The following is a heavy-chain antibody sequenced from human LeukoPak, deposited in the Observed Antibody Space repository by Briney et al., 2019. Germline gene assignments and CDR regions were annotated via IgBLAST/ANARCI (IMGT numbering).Heavy chain of an antibody. V-gene: IGHV1-69*04. J-gene: IGHJ4*02. Sequence: ASVKVSCKASGGTFSSYAISWVRQAPGQGLEWMGRIIPIFGIANYAQKFQGRVTITADKSTSTAYMELSSLRSEDTAAYYCARETTYGDYDYWGQGTLVTVSS. CDR1: GGTFSSYA. CDR2: IIPIFGIA. D-gene: IGHD4-17*01. CDR3: ARETTYGDYDY.